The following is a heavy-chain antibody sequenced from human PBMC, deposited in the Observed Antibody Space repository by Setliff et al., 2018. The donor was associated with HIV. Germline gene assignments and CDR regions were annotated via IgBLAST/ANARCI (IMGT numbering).Heavy chain of an antibody. CDR1: GDSISSAFY. CDR3: ASRIYYYDRNNFLREEGFDP. D-gene: IGHD3-22*01. CDR2: IYHSGNT. V-gene: IGHV4-38-2*02. J-gene: IGHJ5*02. Sequence: SETLSLTCTVSGDSISSAFYWGWIRQPPGKGLEWIGSIYHSGNTYYKPSLRSRVTITVDMSKNQFSLNQTSVTAADTAVYDCASRIYYYDRNNFLREEGFDPWGQGTLVTVSS.